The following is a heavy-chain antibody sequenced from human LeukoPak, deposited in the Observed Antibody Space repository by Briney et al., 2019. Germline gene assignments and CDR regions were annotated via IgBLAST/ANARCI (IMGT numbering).Heavy chain of an antibody. D-gene: IGHD3-22*01. CDR1: GGSISSYY. V-gene: IGHV4-59*01. Sequence: PSETLFLTCTVSGGSISSYYWSWIRQPPGKGLEWIGYIYYSGSTNYNPSLKSRVTISVDTSKNQFSLKLSSVTAADTAVYYCARDLYDSSVGAFDIWGGGTIVSVSS. J-gene: IGHJ3*02. CDR2: IYYSGST. CDR3: ARDLYDSSVGAFDI.